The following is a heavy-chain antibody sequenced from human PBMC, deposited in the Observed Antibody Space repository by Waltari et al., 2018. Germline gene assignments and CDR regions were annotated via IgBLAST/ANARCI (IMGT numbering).Heavy chain of an antibody. J-gene: IGHJ4*02. CDR1: GFTFSSYW. CDR2: SNMEGSRT. D-gene: IGHD3-22*01. CDR3: ARANYYDSSGKGGFDY. V-gene: IGHV3-74*01. Sequence: EVQLVESGGGLVQPGGSLRLSCAASGFTFSSYWMHWVRQAPGKGLVWVARSNMEGSRTSYAESVKGRFTSARDNAKNTLYLQMNSLRAEDTAVYYCARANYYDSSGKGGFDYWGQGTLVTVSS.